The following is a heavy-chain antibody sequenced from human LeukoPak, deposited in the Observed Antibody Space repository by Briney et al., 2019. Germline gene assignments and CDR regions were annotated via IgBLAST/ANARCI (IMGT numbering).Heavy chain of an antibody. V-gene: IGHV3-49*03. J-gene: IGHJ4*02. CDR3: TRDFQWTFDY. CDR1: GFTFVDYA. D-gene: IGHD6-19*01. CDR2: ITSEAYGGTT. Sequence: PGRSLRLSCTTSGFTFVDYAMSWFRQAPGKGLEWVGFITSEAYGGTTEYAASVKGRFTISSDDSKSIAYLQMNSLKTEDTAVYYCTRDFQWTFDYWGQGTLVTVSS.